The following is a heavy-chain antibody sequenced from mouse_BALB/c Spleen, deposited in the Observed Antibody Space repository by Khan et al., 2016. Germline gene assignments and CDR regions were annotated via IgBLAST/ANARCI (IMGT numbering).Heavy chain of an antibody. Sequence: QVQLKESGPGLVAPSQSLSITCTVSGFSLTSYGVHWVRQPPGKGLEWLGVIWAGGSTNYNSALMSRLIISKHNSKNQVFLKMNSLKTDDTAMYYCARLEDIWGQGTTLTVSA. J-gene: IGHJ2*01. CDR1: GFSLTSYG. CDR3: ARLEDI. CDR2: IWAGGST. V-gene: IGHV2-9*02. D-gene: IGHD1-3*01.